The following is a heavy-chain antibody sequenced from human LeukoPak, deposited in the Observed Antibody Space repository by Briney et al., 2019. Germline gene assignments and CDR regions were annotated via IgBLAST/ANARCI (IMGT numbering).Heavy chain of an antibody. CDR2: ISSSSSYI. J-gene: IGHJ4*02. CDR3: VTSWNRQQRDY. Sequence: PGGSLRLSCAASGFTFSSYSMNWVRQAPGKGLGWVSSISSSSSYISYADSLKGRFTISRDNAKNSLYLQMNSLRAEDTAVYYCVTSWNRQQRDYWGQGILVTVSS. D-gene: IGHD1-1*01. V-gene: IGHV3-21*01. CDR1: GFTFSSYS.